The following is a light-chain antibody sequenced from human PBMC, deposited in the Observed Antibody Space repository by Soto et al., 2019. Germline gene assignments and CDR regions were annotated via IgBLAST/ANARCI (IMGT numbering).Light chain of an antibody. CDR3: LLCYSGAHVV. CDR1: TGAVTSGHY. V-gene: IGLV7-46*01. CDR2: DTS. Sequence: QAVVTQEPSLTVSPGGTVTLTCGSSTGAVTSGHYPYWFQQKPGQAPRTLIYDTSNQHSWTPARISGSRLGGKAALTLSGAQPEDEAEYYCLLCYSGAHVVFGGGTKVTVL. J-gene: IGLJ2*01.